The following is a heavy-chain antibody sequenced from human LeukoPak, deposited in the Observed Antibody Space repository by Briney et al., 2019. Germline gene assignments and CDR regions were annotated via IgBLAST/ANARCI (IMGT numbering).Heavy chain of an antibody. Sequence: KPGGSLRLSCAASGFTFSDYFMSWIRQAPGKGLEWVSYISAGSSSIEYADSVKGRFAISRDNAKNSLYLQMNSLRDDDTAVYYCARGNRGYGDYGVYYYYMDVWGKGTTVTVSS. CDR2: ISAGSSSI. CDR3: ARGNRGYGDYGVYYYYMDV. J-gene: IGHJ6*03. CDR1: GFTFSDYF. V-gene: IGHV3-11*04. D-gene: IGHD4-17*01.